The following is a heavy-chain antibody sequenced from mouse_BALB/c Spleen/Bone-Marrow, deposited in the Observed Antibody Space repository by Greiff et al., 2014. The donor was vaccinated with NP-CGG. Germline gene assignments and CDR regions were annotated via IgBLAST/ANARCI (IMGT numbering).Heavy chain of an antibody. CDR1: GYTFTSYI. D-gene: IGHD2-3*01. Sequence: VQLQQPGPELVKPGASVKMSCKASGYTFTSYIMHWGKQKPGQGLEWIGYINPYNDGTKYNEKFKGKATLTSDKSSSTAYMELSSLTSEDSAVYYCARRWLPYAMDYWGQGTSVTVSS. CDR3: ARRWLPYAMDY. J-gene: IGHJ4*01. V-gene: IGHV1-14*01. CDR2: INPYNDGT.